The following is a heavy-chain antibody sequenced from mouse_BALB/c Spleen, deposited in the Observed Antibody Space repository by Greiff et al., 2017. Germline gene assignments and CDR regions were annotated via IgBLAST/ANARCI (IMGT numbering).Heavy chain of an antibody. D-gene: IGHD2-4*01. Sequence: EVKVVESGGGLVQPGGSQKLSCAASGFTFSSYTMSWVRQTPEKRLEWVAYISNGGGSTYYPDTVKGRFTISRDNAKNTLYLQMSSLKSEDTAMYYCARDDYDGWFAYWGQGTLVTVSA. V-gene: IGHV5-12-2*01. J-gene: IGHJ3*01. CDR2: ISNGGGST. CDR1: GFTFSSYT. CDR3: ARDDYDGWFAY.